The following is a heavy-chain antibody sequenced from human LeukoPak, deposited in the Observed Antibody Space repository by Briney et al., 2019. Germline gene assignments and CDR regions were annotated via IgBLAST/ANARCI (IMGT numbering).Heavy chain of an antibody. J-gene: IGHJ4*02. CDR2: INPNSGGT. V-gene: IGHV1-2*02. CDR1: GYTFTGYY. Sequence: ASVKVSCKASGYTFTGYYMHWVRQAPGQGLEWMGWINPNSGGTNYVQKFQGRVTMTRDTSISTAYMELSRLRSDDTAVYYCAKGLNCGGDCYYIDYWGQGTLVTVSS. D-gene: IGHD2-21*02. CDR3: AKGLNCGGDCYYIDY.